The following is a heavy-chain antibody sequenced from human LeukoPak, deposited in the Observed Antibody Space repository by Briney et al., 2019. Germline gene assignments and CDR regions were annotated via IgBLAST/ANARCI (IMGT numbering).Heavy chain of an antibody. V-gene: IGHV4-38-2*02. CDR3: ARSHIVVVPAGRGSRYFYMDV. CDR2: IYHSGST. CDR1: GYSMRSGYY. D-gene: IGHD2-2*01. J-gene: IGHJ6*03. Sequence: PSETLSLTCTVSGYSMRSGYYWGCIRLAPGKGLEWIGSIYHSGSTYYNLSLRRRVIMSVDTSKNQFSLKVNSVTAADTAIYYCARSHIVVVPAGRGSRYFYMDVWGRGTTVAVSS.